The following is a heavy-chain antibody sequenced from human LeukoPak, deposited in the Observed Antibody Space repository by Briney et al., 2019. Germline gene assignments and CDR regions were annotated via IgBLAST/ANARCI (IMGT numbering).Heavy chain of an antibody. CDR2: INWNGGST. D-gene: IGHD3-3*01. Sequence: GGSLRLSCAASGFTFDDYGMSWVRQAPGKGLEWVSGINWNGGSTGYADSVKGRFTISRDNAKNSLYLQMNSLRAEDTALYYCARVLSRHTIFGPGTTPFDYWGQGTLVTVSS. CDR3: ARVLSRHTIFGPGTTPFDY. J-gene: IGHJ4*02. V-gene: IGHV3-20*04. CDR1: GFTFDDYG.